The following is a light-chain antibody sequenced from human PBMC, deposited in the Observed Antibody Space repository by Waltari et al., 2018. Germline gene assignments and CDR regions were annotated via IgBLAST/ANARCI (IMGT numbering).Light chain of an antibody. Sequence: QSVLTQPPSMSAAPGQRVTISCSGSSSNIGNNYVSWYQQLPGTAPKLLLYEDYRRPSGIPDRFSGSKSGTSATLGITGLQTGDEADYSCAAWDSSLSGWAFGGGTKLTVL. CDR3: AAWDSSLSGWA. CDR1: SSNIGNNY. J-gene: IGLJ3*02. CDR2: EDY. V-gene: IGLV1-51*02.